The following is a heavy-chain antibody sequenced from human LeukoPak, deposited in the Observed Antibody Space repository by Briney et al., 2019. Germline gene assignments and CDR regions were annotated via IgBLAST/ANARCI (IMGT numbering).Heavy chain of an antibody. CDR3: AKGSVHGSSWD. D-gene: IGHD6-13*01. CDR2: ISGSGGST. CDR1: GFTFSSYA. J-gene: IGHJ4*02. Sequence: GSLRLSCAASGFTFSSYAMSWVRQAPGKGLKWVSAISGSGGSTYYADSVKGRFTISRDNSKNTLYLQMNSLRAEDTAVYYCAKGSVHGSSWDWGQGTLVTVSS. V-gene: IGHV3-23*01.